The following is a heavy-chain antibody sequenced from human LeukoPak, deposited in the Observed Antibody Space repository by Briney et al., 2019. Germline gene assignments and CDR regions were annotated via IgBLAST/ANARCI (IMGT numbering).Heavy chain of an antibody. CDR2: INPNSGGT. Sequence: ASVKVSCKASGYTFTGYYIHWVRQAPGQGLEWMGWINPNSGGTNYAQKFQGRVTMTRDTSISTAYMELSRLRSDDTAVYYCARDANDSDAFDIWGQGTMVTVSS. CDR1: GYTFTGYY. CDR3: ARDANDSDAFDI. V-gene: IGHV1-2*02. J-gene: IGHJ3*02. D-gene: IGHD2-21*02.